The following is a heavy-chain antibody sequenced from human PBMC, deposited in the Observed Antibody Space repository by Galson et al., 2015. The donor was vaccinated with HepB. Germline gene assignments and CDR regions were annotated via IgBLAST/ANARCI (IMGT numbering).Heavy chain of an antibody. Sequence: SLRLSCAASGFTFSSYAMSWVRLAPGKGLEWVSSRSGSGGSTYYADSVKGRFSIFRDNSKNTVYLQMNSLRAEDTAIYYCAKNGIEVAGNEWEYFDYWGQGTLVTVSS. J-gene: IGHJ4*02. CDR1: GFTFSSYA. CDR2: RSGSGGST. D-gene: IGHD6-19*01. CDR3: AKNGIEVAGNEWEYFDY. V-gene: IGHV3-23*01.